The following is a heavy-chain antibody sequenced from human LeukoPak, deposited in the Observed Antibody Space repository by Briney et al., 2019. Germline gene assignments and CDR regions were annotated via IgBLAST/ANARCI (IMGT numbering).Heavy chain of an antibody. V-gene: IGHV4-30-4*08. Sequence: SESLSLTWTVSGDSISTADYYWSWIRQPPGKGLEWIGYIYYSGSTYYNPSFKSRVTISVDTSRNQFSLKLSSVTAADTAVYYCASEIDYWGQGTLVTVSS. CDR3: ASEIDY. J-gene: IGHJ4*02. CDR1: GDSISTADYY. CDR2: IYYSGST.